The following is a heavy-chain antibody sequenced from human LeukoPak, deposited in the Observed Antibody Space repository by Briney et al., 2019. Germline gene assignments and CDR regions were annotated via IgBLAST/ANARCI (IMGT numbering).Heavy chain of an antibody. CDR3: ARDQDSSSWYDYYYYGIDV. V-gene: IGHV3-7*03. CDR1: GFTFSSYW. J-gene: IGHJ6*02. D-gene: IGHD6-13*01. Sequence: GGSLRLSCAASGFTFSSYWMSWVRQAPGKGLEWVANIKQDGSEKYYVDSVKGRFTISRDNAKNSLCLQMNSLRAEDTAVYYCARDQDSSSWYDYYYYGIDVWGQGTTVTVSS. CDR2: IKQDGSEK.